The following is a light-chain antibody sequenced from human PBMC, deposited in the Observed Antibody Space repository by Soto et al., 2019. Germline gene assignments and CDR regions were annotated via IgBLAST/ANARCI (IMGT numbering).Light chain of an antibody. Sequence: DIQMTQSPSSLSASVGDRVTITCRASQGISTYLGWYQQKPGKVPKSLIYSASNLQSGVPSRFSDSGSGTEFTLTITDMQPDDFATYYCQQYYRYPWMFGQGTKVEIK. CDR2: SAS. J-gene: IGKJ1*01. CDR1: QGISTY. V-gene: IGKV1-16*01. CDR3: QQYYRYPWM.